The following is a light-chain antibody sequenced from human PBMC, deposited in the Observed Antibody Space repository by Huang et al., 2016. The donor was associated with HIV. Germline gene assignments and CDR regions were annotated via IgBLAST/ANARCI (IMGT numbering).Light chain of an antibody. Sequence: AIQMTQSPSSLSASTGDRVTITCRASQAISDYLAWFQQKPGKAPKLLIYAASTLQSGVPSRFSGSGSGTDFTFTISRLQSEDFATYYCQKYYTYPLTFGQGTRLETK. CDR2: AAS. V-gene: IGKV1-8*01. CDR3: QKYYTYPLT. J-gene: IGKJ5*01. CDR1: QAISDY.